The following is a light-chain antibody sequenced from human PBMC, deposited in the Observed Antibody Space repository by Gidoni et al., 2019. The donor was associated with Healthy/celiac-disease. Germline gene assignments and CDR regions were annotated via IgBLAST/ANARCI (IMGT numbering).Light chain of an antibody. V-gene: IGKV1-5*01. CDR2: DAS. Sequence: DIQMTQSPSTLSASVGDRGTITCRASQSISSWVAWYQQKPGKAPKLLVYDASSLESGVPSRIGGSGSRTEFTLTISSLQPDDFATYYCQQYNSIGTFGQGTKVEIK. J-gene: IGKJ1*01. CDR3: QQYNSIGT. CDR1: QSISSW.